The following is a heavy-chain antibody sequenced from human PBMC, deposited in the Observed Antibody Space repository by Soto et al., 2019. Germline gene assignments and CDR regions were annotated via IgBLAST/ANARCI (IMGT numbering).Heavy chain of an antibody. J-gene: IGHJ4*02. V-gene: IGHV3-23*01. CDR2: LSGSGGSP. CDR3: AKDRESFYDTSGYDY. D-gene: IGHD3-22*01. CDR1: GFMFSNYA. Sequence: GGSLRLSCAASGFMFSNYAMTWVRQAPGKGLEWVSGLSGSGGSPFYADSVKGRFTIPRDNSKNTLFLQMNNLRAEDTALYYCAKDRESFYDTSGYDYWGPGTLVTVSS.